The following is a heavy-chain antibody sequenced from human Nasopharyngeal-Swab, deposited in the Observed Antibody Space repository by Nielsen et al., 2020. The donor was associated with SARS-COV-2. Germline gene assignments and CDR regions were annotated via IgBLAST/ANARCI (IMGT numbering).Heavy chain of an antibody. V-gene: IGHV3-23*02. CDR1: GFTFGTFA. J-gene: IGHJ3*02. D-gene: IGHD6-19*01. Sequence: GGSLILSCGTSGFTFGTFAMGWVRQASGKGLEWVSVISGSGASTYYGDSVKGRFVISRDNSKNNLYLQMNNLKVEDAAIYYCVKKGQQWLADDAFDTWGQGTLVTISS. CDR2: ISGSGAST. CDR3: VKKGQQWLADDAFDT.